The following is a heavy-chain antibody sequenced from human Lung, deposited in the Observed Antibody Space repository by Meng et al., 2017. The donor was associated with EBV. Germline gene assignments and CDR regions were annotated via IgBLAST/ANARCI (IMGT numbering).Heavy chain of an antibody. D-gene: IGHD5-18*01. V-gene: IGHV4-31*01. J-gene: IGHJ4*02. CDR1: GGSISSGGHY. CDR3: ARAVDTGYFDY. CDR2: IYYSGST. Sequence: QGPLQESGPGLVKPSQTLSLTCTVSGGSISSGGHYWSWIRQHPGKSLEWIGYIYYSGSTYYNPSLKSLVSISVDTSNNQFSLKLSSVTAADTAVYYCARAVDTGYFDYWGQGTLVTVSS.